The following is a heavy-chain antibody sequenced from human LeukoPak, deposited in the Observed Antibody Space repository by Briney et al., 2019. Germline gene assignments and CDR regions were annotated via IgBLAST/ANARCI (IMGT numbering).Heavy chain of an antibody. V-gene: IGHV4-59*01. CDR3: ARGYDSSGYYLDY. Sequence: PSETLSLTYTVSGGSISSYYWSWIRQPPGKGLEWIGYIYYSGSTNYNPSLKSRVTISVDTSKNQFSLKLSSVTAADTAVYYCARGYDSSGYYLDYWGQGTLVTVSS. CDR2: IYYSGST. J-gene: IGHJ4*02. D-gene: IGHD3-22*01. CDR1: GGSISSYY.